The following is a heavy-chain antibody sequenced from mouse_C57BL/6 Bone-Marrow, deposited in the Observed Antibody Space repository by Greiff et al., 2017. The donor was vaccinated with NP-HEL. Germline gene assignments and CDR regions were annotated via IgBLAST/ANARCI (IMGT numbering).Heavy chain of an antibody. V-gene: IGHV5-9*01. CDR2: ISGGGGNT. CDR1: GFTFSSYT. Sequence: EVKLMESGGGLVKPGGSLKLSCAASGFTFSSYTMSWVRQTPEKRLEWVATISGGGGNTYYTDSVKGRFTISRDNAKNTLYLQLSSLRSQDTALYYCARHPLYYGKYYAMDYWGQGTSVTVSS. J-gene: IGHJ4*01. CDR3: ARHPLYYGKYYAMDY. D-gene: IGHD2-1*01.